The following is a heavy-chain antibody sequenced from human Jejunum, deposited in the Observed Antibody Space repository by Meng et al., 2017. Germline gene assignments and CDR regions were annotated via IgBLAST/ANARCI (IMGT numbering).Heavy chain of an antibody. V-gene: IGHV3-74*01. CDR3: VRDYSGYTHEFDY. J-gene: IGHJ4*02. CDR1: GFTFFNYW. D-gene: IGHD5-24*01. Sequence: EVQLVESGGALVQPGGSLRLSCAASGFTFFNYWMHWVRQAPGKGLVWVSRIDTAGSGTSYADSVKGRFTISRDNAKNTLYLQMNSLRAEDTAVYYCVRDYSGYTHEFDYWCLGTLVTVSS. CDR2: IDTAGSGT.